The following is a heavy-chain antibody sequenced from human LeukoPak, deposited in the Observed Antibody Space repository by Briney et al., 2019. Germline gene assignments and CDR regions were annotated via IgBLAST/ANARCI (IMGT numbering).Heavy chain of an antibody. CDR2: ISAYNGNT. D-gene: IGHD3-10*01. CDR1: GYTFTSYG. J-gene: IGHJ6*03. V-gene: IGHV1-18*01. Sequence: ASVKVSCKASGYTFTSYGISWVRQAPGQGLEWMGWISAYNGNTNYAQKLQGRVTMTTDTSTSTAYMEPRSLRSDDTAVYYCARGWVCSGSGSYCPFYYYYYYMDVWGKGTTVTVSS. CDR3: ARGWVCSGSGSYCPFYYYYYYMDV.